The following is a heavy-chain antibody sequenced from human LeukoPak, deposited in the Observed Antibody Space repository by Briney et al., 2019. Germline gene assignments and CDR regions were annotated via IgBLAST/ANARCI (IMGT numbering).Heavy chain of an antibody. Sequence: GGSLRLSCAASGFTFSSYAMSWVRQAPGKGLEWVSAISSSGGSTYYADSVKGRFTISRDNSKNTLYLQMNSLRAEDTAVYYCAKVYDYYDSSGSKRYFDYWGQGTLVTVSS. V-gene: IGHV3-23*01. CDR2: ISSSGGST. CDR3: AKVYDYYDSSGSKRYFDY. J-gene: IGHJ4*02. CDR1: GFTFSSYA. D-gene: IGHD3-22*01.